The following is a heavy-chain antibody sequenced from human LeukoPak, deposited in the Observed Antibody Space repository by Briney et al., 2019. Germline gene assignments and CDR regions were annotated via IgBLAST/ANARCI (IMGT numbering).Heavy chain of an antibody. D-gene: IGHD6-19*01. CDR1: GFTFDDYA. V-gene: IGHV3-43*02. CDR2: ISGDGGET. CDR3: AKPPVRSKWAGLGY. Sequence: PGGSLRLSCAASGFTFDDYAMHWVRQAPGKGLEWVSLISGDGGETYYADSVKGRSTISRDNSKNSLYLQIHSLRSEDTALYYCAKPPVRSKWAGLGYWGQGALVTLSS. J-gene: IGHJ4*02.